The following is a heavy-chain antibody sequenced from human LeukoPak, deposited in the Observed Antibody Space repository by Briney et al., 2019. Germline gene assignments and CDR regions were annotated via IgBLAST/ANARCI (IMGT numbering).Heavy chain of an antibody. Sequence: GESLKISCKGSGYTFNTYWIGWVRQMPGKGLEWMGIIYPGDSDTRYSPSFQGQVTISADKSISTAYLQWSSLKASDTAMYYCARRNSQIGDYWGQGTLVTVSS. CDR3: ARRNSQIGDY. CDR2: IYPGDSDT. J-gene: IGHJ4*02. CDR1: GYTFNTYW. V-gene: IGHV5-51*01. D-gene: IGHD2/OR15-2a*01.